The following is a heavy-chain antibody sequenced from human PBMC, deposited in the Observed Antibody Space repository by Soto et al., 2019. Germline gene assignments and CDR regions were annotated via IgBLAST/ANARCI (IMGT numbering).Heavy chain of an antibody. Sequence: SETLCLTCTVSGGSVSSGSYYGSWIRQPPGKGLEWIGYIYYSGSTNYNPSLKSRVTISVDTSKHQFSLKLSSVTAADTAVYYCARVDYSGSYYWFDPWGQGTLVTVSS. CDR2: IYYSGST. J-gene: IGHJ5*02. V-gene: IGHV4-61*01. CDR3: ARVDYSGSYYWFDP. D-gene: IGHD1-26*01. CDR1: GGSVSSGSYY.